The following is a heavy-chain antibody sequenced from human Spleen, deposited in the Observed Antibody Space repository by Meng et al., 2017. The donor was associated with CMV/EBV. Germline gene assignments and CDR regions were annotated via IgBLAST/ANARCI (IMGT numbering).Heavy chain of an antibody. V-gene: IGHV4-34*01. Sequence: SLTCAVYGGSFSGYYWSLIRQPPGKGLEWIGEINHSGSTNYNPSLKSRVTISVDTSKNQFSLKLSSVTAADTAVYYCARVPYWYFDLWGRGTLVTVSS. CDR1: GGSFSGYY. CDR2: INHSGST. J-gene: IGHJ2*01. CDR3: ARVPYWYFDL.